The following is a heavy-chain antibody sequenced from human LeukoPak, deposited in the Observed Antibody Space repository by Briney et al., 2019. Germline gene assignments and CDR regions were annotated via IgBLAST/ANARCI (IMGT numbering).Heavy chain of an antibody. CDR1: GGTFSSYA. D-gene: IGHD3-3*01. J-gene: IGHJ6*02. CDR2: IIPILGIA. CDR3: AREGGFLEWLPAYYYYGMDV. V-gene: IGHV1-69*04. Sequence: SVKVSCKASGGTFSSYAISWVRQAPGQGLEWMGRIIPILGIANYAQKFQGRVTITADKSTSTAYMELSGLRSEDTAVYYCAREGGFLEWLPAYYYYGMDVWGQGTTVTVSS.